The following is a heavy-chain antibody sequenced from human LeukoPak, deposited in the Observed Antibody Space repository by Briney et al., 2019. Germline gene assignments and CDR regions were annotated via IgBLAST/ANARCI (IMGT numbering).Heavy chain of an antibody. CDR1: GFTFSAYR. Sequence: GGSLRLSCAASGFTFSAYRMSWVRQAPGKGLEWVADINQDGSETYHVASMKGRFTISRDNAKNSLYLKMNSLRAEDTAVYYCANDLRLGGRGPENWGQGTLVTVSS. CDR2: INQDGSET. J-gene: IGHJ4*02. CDR3: ANDLRLGGRGPEN. V-gene: IGHV3-7*05. D-gene: IGHD3-16*01.